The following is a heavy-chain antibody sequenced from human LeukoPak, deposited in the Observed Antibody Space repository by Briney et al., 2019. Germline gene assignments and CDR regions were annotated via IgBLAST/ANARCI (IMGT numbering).Heavy chain of an antibody. Sequence: SETLSLTCTVSGGSMRNYYWSWIRQPPGKGLEWIGYISGSGSTDYNPSLKSRVTISIDTSKNQFSLRLSSVTAADTAGYYCARPAVTLMIPFEFWGQGTLVTVSS. CDR1: GGSMRNYY. V-gene: IGHV4-59*01. CDR3: ARPAVTLMIPFEF. J-gene: IGHJ4*02. CDR2: ISGSGST. D-gene: IGHD3-16*01.